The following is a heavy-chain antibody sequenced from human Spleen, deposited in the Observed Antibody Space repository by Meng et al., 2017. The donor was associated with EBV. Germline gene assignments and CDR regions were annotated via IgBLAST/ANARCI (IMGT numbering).Heavy chain of an antibody. Sequence: FGVAVTKPLGAVQVSVQAFVYTVISQGYRRVRQSPGKGLECMGWISDYNSNTNYAQKVQGRVTMTTDTSTSTAYMDLRSLRSDDTAVYYCARNSAVGYSYDDFWGQGTLVTVSS. D-gene: IGHD5-18*01. J-gene: IGHJ4*02. V-gene: IGHV1-18*01. CDR3: ARNSAVGYSYDDF. CDR2: ISDYNSNT. CDR1: VYTVISQG.